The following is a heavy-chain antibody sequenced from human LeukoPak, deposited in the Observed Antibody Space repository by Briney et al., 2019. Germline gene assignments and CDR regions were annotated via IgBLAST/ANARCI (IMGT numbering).Heavy chain of an antibody. J-gene: IGHJ4*02. CDR1: GFTFSDYY. Sequence: GGSLRLSCAASGFTFSDYYMSWIRQAPGKGLEWVSYISSSGSTIYYADSVKGRFTISRDNAKNSLYLQMNSLRAEDTAVYYCARGGDYDYVWGSYRYTFDYWGQGTLVTVSS. D-gene: IGHD3-16*02. V-gene: IGHV3-11*01. CDR2: ISSSGSTI. CDR3: ARGGDYDYVWGSYRYTFDY.